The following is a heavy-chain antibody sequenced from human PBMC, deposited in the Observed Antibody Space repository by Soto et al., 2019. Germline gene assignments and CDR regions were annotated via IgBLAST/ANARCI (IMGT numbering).Heavy chain of an antibody. CDR1: GGSISSYY. J-gene: IGHJ4*02. Sequence: QVQLQESGPGLVKPSETLSLTCTVSGGSISSYYWSWIRQPPGKGLEWIGYIYYSGSTNYNPSLKSRVTISVATSKNQFSLTLSAVTAADTAVYYCARRWGFTFDYWGQGALVSVSS. CDR2: IYYSGST. CDR3: ARRWGFTFDY. D-gene: IGHD1-26*01. V-gene: IGHV4-59*08.